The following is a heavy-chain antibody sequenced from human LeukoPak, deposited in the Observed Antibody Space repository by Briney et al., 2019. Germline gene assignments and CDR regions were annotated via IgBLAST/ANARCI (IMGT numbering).Heavy chain of an antibody. CDR2: ISARGGTT. Sequence: GGSLRLSCAASGFTFNSYAMSWVRQAPGKGLEWVSAISARGGTTYYADSVKGRFTISRDNSKNTLYLQMNSLGAEDTAVYYCANHLACGSTSCPSFDYWGQGTLVTVSS. CDR3: ANHLACGSTSCPSFDY. J-gene: IGHJ4*02. CDR1: GFTFNSYA. D-gene: IGHD2-2*01. V-gene: IGHV3-23*01.